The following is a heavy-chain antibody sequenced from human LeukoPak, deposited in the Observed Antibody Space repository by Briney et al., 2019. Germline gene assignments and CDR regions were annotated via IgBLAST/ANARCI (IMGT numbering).Heavy chain of an antibody. J-gene: IGHJ4*02. CDR2: IRYDGGM. Sequence: PGGSLRLSCVASGFMFRSYGMHWVRQAPGKGLEWVAFIRYDGGMYYANSVKGRLAISRDNSQNTLYLQMNSLRPEDTAVYYCAKDLGQRKLDYWGQGTLVTVSS. V-gene: IGHV3-30*02. CDR3: AKDLGQRKLDY. D-gene: IGHD1-14*01. CDR1: GFMFRSYG.